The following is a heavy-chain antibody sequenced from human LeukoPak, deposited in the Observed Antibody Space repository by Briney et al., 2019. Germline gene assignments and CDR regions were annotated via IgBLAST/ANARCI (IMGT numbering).Heavy chain of an antibody. CDR2: INPDGNKK. D-gene: IGHD5-18*01. J-gene: IGHJ4*02. CDR1: GLTFSSSW. Sequence: GGSLRLSCAVSGLTFSSSWMDWVRQAPGKGLERVASINPDGNKKYSADSVKGRFTISRDNAENSLYLQMNSLRVEDTAFYYCARDLAYSGLDFWSQGILVTVS. CDR3: ARDLAYSGLDF. V-gene: IGHV3-7*01.